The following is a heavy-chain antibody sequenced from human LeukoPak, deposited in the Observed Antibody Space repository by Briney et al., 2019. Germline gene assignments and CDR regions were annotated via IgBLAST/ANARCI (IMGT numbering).Heavy chain of an antibody. J-gene: IGHJ4*02. CDR2: ISGDKGNT. CDR1: GYTFTNYG. D-gene: IGHD3-16*01. Sequence: ASWRFSGKGLGYTFTNYGITWVRQAPGQGLEWLGWISGDKGNTNYAQKGQGSVTMTTDTSTSIAYMELRSVRAEDTAVYLCARGEGEPFGYWGQGTLVTVSS. V-gene: IGHV1-18*01. CDR3: ARGEGEPFGY.